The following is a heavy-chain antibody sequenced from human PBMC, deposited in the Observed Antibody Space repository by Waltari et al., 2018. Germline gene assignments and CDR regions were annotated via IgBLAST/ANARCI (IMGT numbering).Heavy chain of an antibody. V-gene: IGHV1-69*12. CDR1: GGTFSSYA. CDR2: IIPIVGTA. Sequence: VQLVQSGAEVKKPGSSVKVSCKASGGTFSSYALTWVRQAPGQGLEWMGGIIPIVGTANYAQKFQGRVTITADESTSTAYMELSSLRSEDTAVYYCARAGYYYARGAFDIWGQGTMVTVSS. D-gene: IGHD3-22*01. J-gene: IGHJ3*02. CDR3: ARAGYYYARGAFDI.